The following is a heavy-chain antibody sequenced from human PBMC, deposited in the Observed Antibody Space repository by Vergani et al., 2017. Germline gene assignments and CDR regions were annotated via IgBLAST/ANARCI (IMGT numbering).Heavy chain of an antibody. Sequence: QVQLQESGPGLVKPSETLSLTCTVSGGSISSYYWCWIRQPAGKGLEWMGRIYTSGSTNYNPSLKSRVTMSVDTSKNQFSLKLSPVTAAATAVYYCAREPRTGKFPWPSTVGFDPWGQGTLVTVSS. CDR1: GGSISSYY. J-gene: IGHJ5*02. D-gene: IGHD1-14*01. V-gene: IGHV4-4*07. CDR3: AREPRTGKFPWPSTVGFDP. CDR2: IYTSGST.